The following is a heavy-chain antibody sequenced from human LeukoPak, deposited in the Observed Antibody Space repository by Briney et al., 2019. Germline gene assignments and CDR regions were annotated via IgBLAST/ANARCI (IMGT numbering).Heavy chain of an antibody. V-gene: IGHV4-59*01. CDR1: GGSISSYY. Sequence: SETLSLTCTVSGGSISSYYWSWIRQPPGKGLEWIGYIYYSGSTNYNPSLKSRVTISVDTSKNQFFLKLSSVTAADTAVYYCAREQLALDVWGKGTTVTISS. J-gene: IGHJ6*04. CDR2: IYYSGST. D-gene: IGHD6-13*01. CDR3: AREQLALDV.